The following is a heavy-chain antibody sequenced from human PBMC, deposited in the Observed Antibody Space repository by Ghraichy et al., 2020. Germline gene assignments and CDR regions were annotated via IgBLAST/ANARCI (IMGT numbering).Heavy chain of an antibody. Sequence: SETLSLTCAVSGGSISSGGYSWSWIRQPPGKGLEWIGYIYHSGSTYYNPSLKSRVTISVDRSKNQFSLKLSSVTAADTAVYYCAREFTMVRGATSGMDVWVQGTTVTVSS. J-gene: IGHJ6*02. V-gene: IGHV4-30-2*01. D-gene: IGHD3-10*01. CDR2: IYHSGST. CDR3: AREFTMVRGATSGMDV. CDR1: GGSISSGGYS.